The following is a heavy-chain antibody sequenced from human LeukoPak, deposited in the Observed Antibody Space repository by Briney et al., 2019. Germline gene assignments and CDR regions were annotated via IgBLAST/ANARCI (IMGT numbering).Heavy chain of an antibody. CDR2: IYTSGSA. CDR3: ARASDLYYYYMDV. Sequence: SETLSLTCTVSGGSISSGSYYWSWIRQPAGKGLEWIGRIYTSGSANYNPSLKSRVTISVDTSKNQFSLKLSSVTAADTAVYYCARASDLYYYYMDVWGKGTTVTISS. D-gene: IGHD3-10*01. CDR1: GGSISSGSYY. J-gene: IGHJ6*03. V-gene: IGHV4-61*02.